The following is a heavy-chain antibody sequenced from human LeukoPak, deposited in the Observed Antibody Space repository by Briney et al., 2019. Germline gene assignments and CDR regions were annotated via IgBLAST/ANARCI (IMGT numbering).Heavy chain of an antibody. D-gene: IGHD5-18*01. Sequence: ASVKVSCKVSGYTLTELSMHWVRQAPGKGLEWMGGFDPKDGETIYAQKFQGRVTMTEDTSTDTAYMELSSLRSEDTAVYYCTRDLYVPRVDTAMAGTTEFNYFDYWGQGTLVTVSS. CDR3: TRDLYVPRVDTAMAGTTEFNYFDY. J-gene: IGHJ4*02. CDR1: GYTLTELS. V-gene: IGHV1-24*01. CDR2: FDPKDGET.